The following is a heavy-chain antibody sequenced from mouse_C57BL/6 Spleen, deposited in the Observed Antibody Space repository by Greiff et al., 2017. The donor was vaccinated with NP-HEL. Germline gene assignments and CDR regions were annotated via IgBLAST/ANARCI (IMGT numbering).Heavy chain of an antibody. CDR3: ARYYGSSYARCVDV. CDR2: IYPGSGST. Sequence: VQLQQSGAELVKPGASVKMSCKASGYTFTSYWITWVKQRPGQGLEWIGDIYPGSGSTNYNEKFKSKATLTVDTSSSTAYMQLSSLTSEDSAVYYCARYYGSSYARCVDVWGTGTTVTVSS. CDR1: GYTFTSYW. J-gene: IGHJ1*03. D-gene: IGHD1-1*01. V-gene: IGHV1-55*01.